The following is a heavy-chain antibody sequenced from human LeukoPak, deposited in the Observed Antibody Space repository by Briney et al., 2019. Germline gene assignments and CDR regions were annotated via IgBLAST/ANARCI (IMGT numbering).Heavy chain of an antibody. Sequence: ASVKDSCKVSGYTLTELSMHWVRQAPGKGLEWMGGFDPEDGETIYAQKFQGRVTMTEDTSTDTAYMELSSLRSEDTAVYYCATLPRVFSSSWYFDYWGQGTLVTVSS. CDR2: FDPEDGET. D-gene: IGHD6-13*01. CDR1: GYTLTELS. J-gene: IGHJ4*02. CDR3: ATLPRVFSSSWYFDY. V-gene: IGHV1-24*01.